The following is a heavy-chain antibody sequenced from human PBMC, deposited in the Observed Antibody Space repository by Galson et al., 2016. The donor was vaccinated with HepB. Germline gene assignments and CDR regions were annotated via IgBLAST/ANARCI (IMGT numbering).Heavy chain of an antibody. CDR3: AREGRFSGSYSA. D-gene: IGHD1-26*01. CDR2: INPKSGGT. Sequence: CKASGYPFNDYYMSWVRQAPGQGLEWLGWINPKSGGTNYAQKFQDRVTMTRDTSTKTAYVELRRLRSDDTAVYYCAREGRFSGSYSAWGQGTLVTVSS. V-gene: IGHV1-2*02. CDR1: GYPFNDYY. J-gene: IGHJ5*02.